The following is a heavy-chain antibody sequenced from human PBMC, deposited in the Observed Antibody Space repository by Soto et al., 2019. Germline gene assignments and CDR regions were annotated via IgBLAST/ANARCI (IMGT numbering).Heavy chain of an antibody. CDR2: ISSSSSTI. Sequence: GGSLRLSCAASGFTFSTYSMNWVRQAPGKGLEWVSYISSSSSTIFYTDSVKGRFTISRDNSKNTVYLQMNSLRAEDTAVYYCAKPYYGGWYPAQVDSWGQGTLVTVSS. CDR3: AKPYYGGWYPAQVDS. CDR1: GFTFSTYS. J-gene: IGHJ4*02. D-gene: IGHD6-19*01. V-gene: IGHV3-48*01.